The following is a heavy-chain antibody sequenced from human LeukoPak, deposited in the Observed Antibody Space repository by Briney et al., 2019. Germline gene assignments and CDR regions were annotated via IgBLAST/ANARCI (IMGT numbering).Heavy chain of an antibody. CDR1: GRSFSGYY. CDR2: INHSGST. J-gene: IGHJ4*02. D-gene: IGHD1-7*01. V-gene: IGHV4-34*01. Sequence: PSETLSLTCAVYGRSFSGYYWSWIRQPPGKGLEWIGEINHSGSTNYNPSLKSRVTISVDTSKNQFSLKLSSVTAADTAVYYCARGVTGTTLLFDYWGQGTLVTVSS. CDR3: ARGVTGTTLLFDY.